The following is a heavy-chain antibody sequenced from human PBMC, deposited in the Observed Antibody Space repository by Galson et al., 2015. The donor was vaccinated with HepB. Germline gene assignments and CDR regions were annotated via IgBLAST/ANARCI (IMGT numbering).Heavy chain of an antibody. CDR2: IQSDVSST. J-gene: IGHJ3*02. V-gene: IGHV3-74*01. CDR1: GLSFTNYW. Sequence: SLRLSCAASGLSFTNYWMHWVRQAPGKGLVSVSHIQSDVSSTSYADSVKGRFTISRDKTENTLYLQMNSLRVEDTAVYYCTRVRGGYHLDVFDIWGQGTMVTVSS. CDR3: TRVRGGYHLDVFDI. D-gene: IGHD2-15*01.